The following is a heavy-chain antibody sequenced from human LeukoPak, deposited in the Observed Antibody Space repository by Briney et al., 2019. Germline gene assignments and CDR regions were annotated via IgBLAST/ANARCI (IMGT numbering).Heavy chain of an antibody. V-gene: IGHV1-3*01. Sequence: GASVKVSCKASGYTFTSYAMHWVRQAPGQRPEWMGWINAGNGNTKYSQKFQGRVTITRDTSASTAYMELSSLRSEDTAVYYCASATHFSSGWSDAFDIWGQGTMVTVSS. D-gene: IGHD6-19*01. CDR3: ASATHFSSGWSDAFDI. CDR1: GYTFTSYA. J-gene: IGHJ3*02. CDR2: INAGNGNT.